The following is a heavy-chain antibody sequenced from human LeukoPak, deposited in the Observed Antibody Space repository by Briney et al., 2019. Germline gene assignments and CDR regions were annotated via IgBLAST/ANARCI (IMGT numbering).Heavy chain of an antibody. CDR2: IIPIFGTA. D-gene: IGHD5-24*01. CDR3: ARDRVEMANVGWFDP. Sequence: ASVKVSCKASGGTFSSYAISWVRQAPGQGLEWVGGIIPIFGTANYAQKFQGRVTITADESTSTAYMELSSLRSEDTAVYYCARDRVEMANVGWFDPWGQGTLVTVSS. CDR1: GGTFSSYA. V-gene: IGHV1-69*13. J-gene: IGHJ5*02.